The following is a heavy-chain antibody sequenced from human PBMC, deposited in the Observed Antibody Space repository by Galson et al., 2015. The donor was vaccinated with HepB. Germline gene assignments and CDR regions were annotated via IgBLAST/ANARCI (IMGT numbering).Heavy chain of an antibody. CDR2: ITSSSTFI. V-gene: IGHV3-21*01. D-gene: IGHD3-16*01. Sequence: SLRLSCAASGFTFGGYTMTWVRQAPGKGLEWVSSITSSSTFIYDADSVKGRFTISRDNAKNALYLQMSSLRAEDTAVYYCARDLGFGLDYWGQGTLVIVSS. CDR3: ARDLGFGLDY. CDR1: GFTFGGYT. J-gene: IGHJ4*02.